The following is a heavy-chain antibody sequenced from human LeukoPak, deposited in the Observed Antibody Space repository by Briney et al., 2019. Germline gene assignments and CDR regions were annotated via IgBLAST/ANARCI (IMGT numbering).Heavy chain of an antibody. D-gene: IGHD5-12*01. J-gene: IGHJ3*02. V-gene: IGHV3-23*01. Sequence: GGSLTLSCTASVFRFSTYGMSWVRQSPGKGLGRVSGISGSGDHTYHGDSMRGRFTISRDNSNHTLYLEMKRLIVEDTALYYCVKPPEWLRLRADVFETWGQGTMVTVSS. CDR1: VFRFSTYG. CDR2: ISGSGDHT. CDR3: VKPPEWLRLRADVFET.